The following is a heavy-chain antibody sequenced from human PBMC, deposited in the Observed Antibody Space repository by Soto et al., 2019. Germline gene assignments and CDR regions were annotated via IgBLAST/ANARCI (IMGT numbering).Heavy chain of an antibody. D-gene: IGHD3-10*01. CDR2: MNPNGGNT. J-gene: IGHJ5*02. V-gene: IGHV1-8*01. CDR1: GYTFTSYD. CDR3: ARGSGEPGWFDP. Sequence: ASVKVSCKASGYTFTSYDINWVRQATGQGLEWMGWMNPNGGNTGYAQKFQGRVTMTRNTSISTAYMELSSLRSEDTAVYYCARGSGEPGWFDPWGQGTLVTVSS.